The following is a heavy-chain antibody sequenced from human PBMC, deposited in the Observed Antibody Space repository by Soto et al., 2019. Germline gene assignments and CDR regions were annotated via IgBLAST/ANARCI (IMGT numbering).Heavy chain of an antibody. CDR1: GGSITYYH. CDR2: IYSSGST. CDR3: ARARFGETLLFDS. V-gene: IGHV4-4*07. D-gene: IGHD3-10*02. Sequence: SETLSLTCTVSGGSITYYHWSWIRQPAGKGLEWIGRIYSSGSTNYNPSLKNRVTMSVDTSKNKFSLNLNSVTAADTAVYYCARARFGETLLFDSWGQGALVTVSS. J-gene: IGHJ4*02.